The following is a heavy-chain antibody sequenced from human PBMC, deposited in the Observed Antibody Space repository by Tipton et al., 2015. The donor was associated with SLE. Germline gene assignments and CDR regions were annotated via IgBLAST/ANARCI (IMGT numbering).Heavy chain of an antibody. D-gene: IGHD5-18*01. J-gene: IGHJ6*02. CDR2: IYYSGST. CDR1: GGSISSYY. Sequence: TLSLTCTVSGGSISSYYWSWIRQPPGKGLEWIGYIYYSGSTYYNPSLKSRVTISVDTSKNQFSLRLSSVTAADTAVYYCARDSGHNSGYDYYYYGMDVWGQGTTVTVSS. V-gene: IGHV4-59*12. CDR3: ARDSGHNSGYDYYYYGMDV.